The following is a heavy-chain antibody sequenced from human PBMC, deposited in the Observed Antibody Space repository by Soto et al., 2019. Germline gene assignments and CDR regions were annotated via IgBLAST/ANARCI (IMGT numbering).Heavy chain of an antibody. D-gene: IGHD4-17*01. Sequence: GASVKVSCKASGYTFTSYDINWVRQATGQGLEWMGWMNPNSGNTGYAQKFQGRVTMTRNTSISTAYMELSSLRSEDTAVYYCARGRGDYDLYYYYLDVWGKGTTVTVSS. CDR1: GYTFTSYD. CDR3: ARGRGDYDLYYYYLDV. J-gene: IGHJ6*03. V-gene: IGHV1-8*01. CDR2: MNPNSGNT.